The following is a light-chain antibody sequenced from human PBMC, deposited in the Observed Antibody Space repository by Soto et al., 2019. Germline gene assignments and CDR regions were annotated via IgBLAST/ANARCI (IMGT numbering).Light chain of an antibody. CDR1: SSDVGGYNY. V-gene: IGLV2-14*01. CDR2: EVS. Sequence: QSALTQPASVSGSPGQSITISCTGTSSDVGGYNYVSWYQQHPGKAPKLMIYEVSNRPSGVSNRFPGSKSNYTASLTISGLQAEDEAYYYCSSYTTSSTLLVFGGGTKLTVL. J-gene: IGLJ2*01. CDR3: SSYTTSSTLLV.